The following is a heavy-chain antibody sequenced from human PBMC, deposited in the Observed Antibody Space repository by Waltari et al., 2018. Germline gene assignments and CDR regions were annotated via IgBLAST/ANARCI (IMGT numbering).Heavy chain of an antibody. V-gene: IGHV3-74*01. CDR3: ARVARKTYSSPVPGRDYYYGMDV. Sequence: EEQLVESGGGLIQPGESLRVSRAVSGFTFSRYWMNWVRQDPGKGLVWVARINSDGSDTSYADSVKGRFTISRDNAKNTVYLQMKSLRAEDTAVYYCARVARKTYSSPVPGRDYYYGMDVWGLGTTVTVSS. CDR1: GFTFSRYW. J-gene: IGHJ6*02. CDR2: INSDGSDT. D-gene: IGHD6-13*01.